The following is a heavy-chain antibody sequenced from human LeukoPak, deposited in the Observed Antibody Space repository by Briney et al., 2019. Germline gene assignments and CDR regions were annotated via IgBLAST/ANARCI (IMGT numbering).Heavy chain of an antibody. J-gene: IGHJ6*03. Sequence: SETLSLTCTVSGGSISSYYWSWIRQPAGKGLEWIGRIYTSGSTNYNPSLKSRVTISVDTSKNQFSLKLSSVTAADTAAYYCARLIAADRPDYYYYYMDVWGKGTTVTISS. V-gene: IGHV4-4*07. D-gene: IGHD6-13*01. CDR1: GGSISSYY. CDR2: IYTSGST. CDR3: ARLIAADRPDYYYYYMDV.